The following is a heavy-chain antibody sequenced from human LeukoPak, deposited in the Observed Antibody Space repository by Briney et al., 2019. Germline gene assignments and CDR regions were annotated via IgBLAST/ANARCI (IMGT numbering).Heavy chain of an antibody. D-gene: IGHD2-2*01. CDR1: GFTFSSYE. Sequence: SGGSLRLSCAASGFTFSSYEMNWVRQAPGKGLEWVSYISSSGSTIYYADSVKGRFTISRDNAKNSLYLQMNSLRDEDTAVYYCARDRYQLLLGYYYGMDVWGQGTTVTVSS. CDR2: ISSSGSTI. CDR3: ARDRYQLLLGYYYGMDV. V-gene: IGHV3-48*03. J-gene: IGHJ6*02.